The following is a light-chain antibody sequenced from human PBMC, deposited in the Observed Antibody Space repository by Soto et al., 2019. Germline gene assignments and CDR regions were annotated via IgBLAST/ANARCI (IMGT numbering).Light chain of an antibody. Sequence: EILFTQSPATLSLSPGERATRSCRASQSVGSYLAWYQQKTGQAPRHLIYDTSTRATGIPARFSGSGSGTDFTLTLSSLEPEDFSVYYCLHRNNWAWTFGQGTKVDIK. J-gene: IGKJ1*01. CDR3: LHRNNWAWT. CDR2: DTS. CDR1: QSVGSY. V-gene: IGKV3-11*01.